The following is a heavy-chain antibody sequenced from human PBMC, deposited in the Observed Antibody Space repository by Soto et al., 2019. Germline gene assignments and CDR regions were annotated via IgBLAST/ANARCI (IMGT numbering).Heavy chain of an antibody. J-gene: IGHJ4*02. V-gene: IGHV4-4*08. CDR1: GGSISNYY. D-gene: IGHD4-17*01. CDR2: IYFTGSA. CDR3: ARRNVDYDLPLYHFDF. Sequence: QVQLQESGPGLLKPSETLSLTCSLSGGSISNYYWTWIRQSPEKGLEFIGYIYFTGSANYNPSLKSRVTISVDTSKTQFALKMTAVTAADTAVYFCARRNVDYDLPLYHFDFWGQGALVTVSS.